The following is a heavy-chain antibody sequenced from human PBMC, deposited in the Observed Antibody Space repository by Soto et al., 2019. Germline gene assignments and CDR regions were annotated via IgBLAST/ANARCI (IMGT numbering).Heavy chain of an antibody. D-gene: IGHD1-26*01. CDR3: ARPTETYSGSYYFDY. CDR1: GGSISSSSYY. Sequence: QLQLQESGPGLVKPSETLSLTCTVSGGSISSSSYYWGWIRQPPGKGLEWIGSIYYSGSTYYNPSLKSRVTISVDTSKNQFSLKLSSVTAADTAVYYCARPTETYSGSYYFDYWGQGTLVTVSS. J-gene: IGHJ4*02. CDR2: IYYSGST. V-gene: IGHV4-39*01.